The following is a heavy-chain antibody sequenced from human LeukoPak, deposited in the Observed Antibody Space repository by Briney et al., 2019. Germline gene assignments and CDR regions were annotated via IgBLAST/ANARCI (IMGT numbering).Heavy chain of an antibody. D-gene: IGHD2-15*01. Sequence: GGSLRLSCAASGFTFSSYNMNWVRQAPGKGLEWVSSITSSSSYIYYADSVKGRFTISRDNAKNFLYLQMNSLRAEDTAVYFCARDVVPGYCSGGTCYPLDHWGQGTLVTVSS. CDR2: ITSSSSYI. CDR3: ARDVVPGYCSGGTCYPLDH. V-gene: IGHV3-21*01. CDR1: GFTFSSYN. J-gene: IGHJ4*02.